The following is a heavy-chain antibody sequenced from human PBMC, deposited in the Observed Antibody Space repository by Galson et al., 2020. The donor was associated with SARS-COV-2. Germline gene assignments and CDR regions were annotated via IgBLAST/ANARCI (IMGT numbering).Heavy chain of an antibody. V-gene: IGHV4-30-4*01. D-gene: IGHD6-13*01. Sequence: ETSETLSLTCTVSGGSISSGDYYWSWIRQPPGKGLEWIGYIYYSGSTYYNPSLKSRVTISVDTSKNQFSLKLSSVTAADTAVYYCARVARGSSSWQGVEEDLFDYWGQGTLVTVSS. CDR1: GGSISSGDYY. CDR3: ARVARGSSSWQGVEEDLFDY. CDR2: IYYSGST. J-gene: IGHJ4*02.